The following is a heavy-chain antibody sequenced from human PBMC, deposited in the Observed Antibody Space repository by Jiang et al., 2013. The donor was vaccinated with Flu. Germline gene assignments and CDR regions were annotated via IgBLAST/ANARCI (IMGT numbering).Heavy chain of an antibody. D-gene: IGHD3-10*01. J-gene: IGHJ4*02. CDR1: GFDFRTYS. CDR2: ISSGSNYI. CDR3: ARHGSTSYAQYYFDD. Sequence: GLVKPGGSLRLSCAASGFDFRTYSMNWVRQAPGKGLEWVSSISSGSNYIYYGDSVKGRFTISRDNAKNSLYLQMNSLRAEDTAVYYCARHGSTSYAQYYFDDWGQGTLVT. V-gene: IGHV3-21*01.